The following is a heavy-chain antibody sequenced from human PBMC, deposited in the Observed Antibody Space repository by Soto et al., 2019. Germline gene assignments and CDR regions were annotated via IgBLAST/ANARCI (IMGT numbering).Heavy chain of an antibody. CDR3: ARGKTSGSSGGP. D-gene: IGHD6-6*01. J-gene: IGHJ5*02. V-gene: IGHV4-34*01. Sequence: SETLSLTCAVYGGSFSGYYWSWIRQPPGKGLEWIGEINHSGSTNYNPSLKSRVTISVDTSKNQFSLKLSSVTAADTAVYYCARGKTSGSSGGPWGQGTLVTAPQ. CDR2: INHSGST. CDR1: GGSFSGYY.